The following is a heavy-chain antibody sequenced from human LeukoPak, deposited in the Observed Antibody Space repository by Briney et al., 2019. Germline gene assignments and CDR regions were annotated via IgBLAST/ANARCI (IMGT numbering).Heavy chain of an antibody. V-gene: IGHV4-4*02. CDR2: IYHSGST. CDR3: ARGGSGSYYSVYYAVGV. D-gene: IGHD1-26*01. Sequence: SGTLSLTCAVSGGSISNSSWWNWVRQPPGKGLEWIGEIYHSGSTNYNPSLRSRVTISVDRSKNQFALKLTSVTAADTAVYYCARGGSGSYYSVYYAVGVWGQGTTVTVS. CDR1: GGSISNSSW. J-gene: IGHJ6*02.